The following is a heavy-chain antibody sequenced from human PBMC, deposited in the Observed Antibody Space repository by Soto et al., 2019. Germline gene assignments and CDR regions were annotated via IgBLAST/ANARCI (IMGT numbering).Heavy chain of an antibody. J-gene: IGHJ5*02. CDR1: GGSMSSYY. CDR2: VYSSGGT. D-gene: IGHD3-3*01. CDR3: ARGQRFSDWFDP. V-gene: IGHV4-4*07. Sequence: TLSLTCTVSGGSMSSYYWTWIRQPAGRGLEWIGRVYSSGGTHYNPSLKSRVTISLDTSKNQFSLRLLSVTDADTAVYYCARGQRFSDWFDPWGQGTLVTVSS.